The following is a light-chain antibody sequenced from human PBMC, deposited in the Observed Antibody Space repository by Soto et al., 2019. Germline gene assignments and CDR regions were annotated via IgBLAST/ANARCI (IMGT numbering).Light chain of an antibody. CDR3: SSYGSSSTLV. J-gene: IGLJ2*01. CDR1: SSDVGGYNY. V-gene: IGLV2-14*01. CDR2: DVG. Sequence: QSALTQPASVSGSPGQSITISCTGTSSDVGGYNYVSWYQQHPGKAPKLMIYDVGNRPSGVSNRFSGSKSGNTASLTISGRQAEDEADYYCSSYGSSSTLVFGGGTKLTVL.